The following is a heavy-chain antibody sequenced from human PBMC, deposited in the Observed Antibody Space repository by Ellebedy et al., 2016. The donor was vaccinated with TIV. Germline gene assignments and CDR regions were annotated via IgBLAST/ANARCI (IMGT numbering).Heavy chain of an antibody. D-gene: IGHD5-18*01. V-gene: IGHV3-23*01. CDR3: AKDKPGDSYIW. Sequence: GGSLRLXXAASGFTFSGYGMTWVRQAPGKGLEWVSAISGSGGSTYYADSVKGRFTISRDNSKNTLYLQMNSLRAEDTAAYYCAKDKPGDSYIWWGQGTLVTVSS. CDR2: ISGSGGST. J-gene: IGHJ4*02. CDR1: GFTFSGYG.